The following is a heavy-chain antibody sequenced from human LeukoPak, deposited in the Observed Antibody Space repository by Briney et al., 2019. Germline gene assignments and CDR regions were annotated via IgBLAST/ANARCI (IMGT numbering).Heavy chain of an antibody. CDR3: AKDIISARSRYYYYGMDV. CDR1: GFTFDDYA. D-gene: IGHD3-16*02. J-gene: IGHJ6*02. CDR2: FSGDGGST. V-gene: IGHV3-43*02. Sequence: GGSLRLSCAASGFTFDDYAMHWVRQAPGKGLEWVSLFSGDGGSTYYADSVKGRFTISRDNSKNSLYLQMNSLRTEDTALYYCAKDIISARSRYYYYGMDVWGQGTTVTVSS.